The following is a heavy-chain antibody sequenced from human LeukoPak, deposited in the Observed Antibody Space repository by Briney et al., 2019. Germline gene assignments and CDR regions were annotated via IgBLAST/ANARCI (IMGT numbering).Heavy chain of an antibody. CDR3: ARVPTTYGDQLLSYFDC. D-gene: IGHD2-2*01. V-gene: IGHV1-69*13. CDR1: GGTFSSYA. J-gene: IGHJ4*02. CDR2: IIPIFGTA. Sequence: GASVKVSCKASGGTFSSYAISWVRQAPGQGLEWMGGIIPIFGTANYAQKFQGRVTITADESTSTAYMELSSLRSEDTAVYYCARVPTTYGDQLLSYFDCWGRGTLVTVSS.